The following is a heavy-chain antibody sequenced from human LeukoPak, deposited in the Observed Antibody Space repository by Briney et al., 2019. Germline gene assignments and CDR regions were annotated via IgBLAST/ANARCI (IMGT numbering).Heavy chain of an antibody. Sequence: SETLSLTCAVYGGSFSGYYWSWIRQPPGKGLEWIGDINHSGSTNYNPSLKSRVTISVDTSKNQFSLKLSSVTAEDTAVYYCARGGSSSWYGRYNWFDPWGQGTLVTVSS. V-gene: IGHV4-34*01. CDR3: ARGGSSSWYGRYNWFDP. CDR1: GGSFSGYY. J-gene: IGHJ5*02. CDR2: INHSGST. D-gene: IGHD6-13*01.